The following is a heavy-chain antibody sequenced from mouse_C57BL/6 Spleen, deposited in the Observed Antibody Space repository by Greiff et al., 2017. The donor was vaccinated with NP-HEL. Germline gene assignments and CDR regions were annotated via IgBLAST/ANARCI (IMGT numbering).Heavy chain of an antibody. CDR2: IYPGSGNT. J-gene: IGHJ3*01. CDR3: AYDYGFAY. Sequence: VQLQQSGAELVRPGASVKLSCKASGYTFTDYYINWVKQRPGQGLEWIARIYPGSGNTYYNEKFKGKATLTAEKSSSTAYMQLSSLTSEDSAVYFCAYDYGFAYWGQGTLVTVSA. CDR1: GYTFTDYY. V-gene: IGHV1-76*01. D-gene: IGHD2-4*01.